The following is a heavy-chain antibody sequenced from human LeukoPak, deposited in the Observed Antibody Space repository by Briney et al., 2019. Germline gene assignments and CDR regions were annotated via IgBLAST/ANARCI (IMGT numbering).Heavy chain of an antibody. J-gene: IGHJ5*02. CDR1: GGSISSYF. CDR2: IQDSGST. Sequence: SETLSLTCSVSGGSISSYFWSWIRQPPGKGLEWIGYIQDSGSTDYNPSLKSRVNISVERSKNQFYLKVTSVTAADTAVYYCARDYPAPGGYYHGFDAWGQGTLVTVSS. D-gene: IGHD3-10*01. V-gene: IGHV4-59*01. CDR3: ARDYPAPGGYYHGFDA.